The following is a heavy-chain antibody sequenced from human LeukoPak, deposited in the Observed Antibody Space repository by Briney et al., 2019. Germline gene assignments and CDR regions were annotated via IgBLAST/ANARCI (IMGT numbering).Heavy chain of an antibody. Sequence: GGSLRLSCAASGFTFDDYAMHWVRQAPGKGLEWVSGISWNSGSIGYADSVKGRFTISRDNAKNSLYLQINSLRAEDMALYYCAKGSIGGYSYGLLDYWGQGTLVTVSS. V-gene: IGHV3-9*03. CDR2: ISWNSGSI. CDR3: AKGSIGGYSYGLLDY. J-gene: IGHJ4*02. D-gene: IGHD5-18*01. CDR1: GFTFDDYA.